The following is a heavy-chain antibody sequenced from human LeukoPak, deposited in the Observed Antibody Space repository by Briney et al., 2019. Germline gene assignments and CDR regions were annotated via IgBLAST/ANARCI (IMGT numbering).Heavy chain of an antibody. J-gene: IGHJ4*02. Sequence: PGGSLRLFCAASGFTFSSYEMNWVRQAPGKGLDWVSYISSGGSTLYYADSVKGRFTISRDNAKNSLYLQMNSLRAEDTAVYYCARGTRFLEGNFDYWGQGTLVTVSS. V-gene: IGHV3-48*03. CDR3: ARGTRFLEGNFDY. D-gene: IGHD3-3*01. CDR1: GFTFSSYE. CDR2: ISSGGSTL.